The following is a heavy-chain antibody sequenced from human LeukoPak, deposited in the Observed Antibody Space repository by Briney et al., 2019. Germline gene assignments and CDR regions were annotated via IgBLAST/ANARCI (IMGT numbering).Heavy chain of an antibody. CDR2: ISSDSSYI. CDR3: VRGSYGAYDY. Sequence: GGSLRLSCAATGFNFNTYTMNWVRQAPGKGLEWVSSISSDSSYIYYADAVHGRFTVSRDNAKYSLYLQMNSLRAEDTAVYYCVRGSYGAYDYWGQGSLVTVSS. D-gene: IGHD4-17*01. J-gene: IGHJ4*02. V-gene: IGHV3-21*01. CDR1: GFNFNTYT.